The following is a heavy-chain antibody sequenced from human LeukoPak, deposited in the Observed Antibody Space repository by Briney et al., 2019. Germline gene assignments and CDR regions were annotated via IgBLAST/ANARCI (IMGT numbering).Heavy chain of an antibody. Sequence: PGRSLRLSCAASGFTFSSYAMHWVRQAPGKGLEWVAVISYDGSNKYYADSVKGRFTISRDNSKNTLYLQMNSLRSEDTAVYYCATDWKYQLLGFDYWGQGTLVTVSS. D-gene: IGHD2-2*01. CDR1: GFTFSSYA. CDR2: ISYDGSNK. J-gene: IGHJ4*02. V-gene: IGHV3-30-3*01. CDR3: ATDWKYQLLGFDY.